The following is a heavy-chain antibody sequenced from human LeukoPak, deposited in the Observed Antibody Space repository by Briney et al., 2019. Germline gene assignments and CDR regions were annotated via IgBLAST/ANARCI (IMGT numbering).Heavy chain of an antibody. V-gene: IGHV4-61*02. J-gene: IGHJ3*02. CDR1: GGSISSGGYY. Sequence: SQTLSLTCAVSGGSISSGGYYWSWIRQPAGKGLEWIGRIYTSGSTNYNPSLKSRVTMSVDTSKNQFSLKLSSVTAADTAVYYCARDHRRMGYYDSSGYYAYDAFDIWGQRTMVTVSS. CDR2: IYTSGST. D-gene: IGHD3-22*01. CDR3: ARDHRRMGYYDSSGYYAYDAFDI.